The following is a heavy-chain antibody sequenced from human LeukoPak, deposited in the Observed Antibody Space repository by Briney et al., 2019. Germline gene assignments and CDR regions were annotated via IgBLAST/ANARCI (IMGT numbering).Heavy chain of an antibody. CDR1: GFTFSSYE. CDR2: ISGSGSTI. D-gene: IGHD1-26*01. J-gene: IGHJ3*02. CDR3: AREIRDRERVVGATPPAFDI. V-gene: IGHV3-48*03. Sequence: PGGSLRLSCAASGFTFSSYEMNWVRQAPGKGLEWVSYISGSGSTIYYADSVKGRFTISRDNAKNSLYLQMNSLRAEDTAVYYCAREIRDRERVVGATPPAFDIWGQGTMVTVSS.